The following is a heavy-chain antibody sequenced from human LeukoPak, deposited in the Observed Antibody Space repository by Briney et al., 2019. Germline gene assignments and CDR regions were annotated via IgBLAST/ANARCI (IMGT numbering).Heavy chain of an antibody. V-gene: IGHV3-23*01. CDR1: EFTFSSYA. Sequence: PGGSLRLSCAASEFTFSSYAMSWVRQAPGKGLEWVSAISGSGGRTYYAESVKGRFTISRDNNENTLYLQMNSLRAEDTAVYYCAKAAQVAGRPSLGGHFDYWGQGTLVTVSS. D-gene: IGHD6-6*01. CDR3: AKAAQVAGRPSLGGHFDY. J-gene: IGHJ4*02. CDR2: ISGSGGRT.